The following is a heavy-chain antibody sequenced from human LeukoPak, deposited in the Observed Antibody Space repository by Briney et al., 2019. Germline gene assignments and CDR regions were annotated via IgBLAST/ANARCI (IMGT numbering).Heavy chain of an antibody. V-gene: IGHV1-18*01. J-gene: IGHJ4*02. CDR1: GYTFTSYG. D-gene: IGHD6-13*01. CDR3: ARDRGRAAAGIAGIDY. CDR2: ISAYNGNT. Sequence: ASVKVSCKASGYTFTSYGISWVRQAPGQGLEWMGWISAYNGNTNYAQKLQGRVTMTTDTSTSTAYMELRSLRSDDTAVYCCARDRGRAAAGIAGIDYWGQGTLVTVSS.